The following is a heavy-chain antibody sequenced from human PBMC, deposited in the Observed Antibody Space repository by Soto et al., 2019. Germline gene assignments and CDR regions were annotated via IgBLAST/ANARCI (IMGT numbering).Heavy chain of an antibody. V-gene: IGHV4-39*02. CDR2: MFSTGSS. Sequence: SETLSLTCAVSGGSISNTSYFWGWIRQPPGKGLEWVGNMFSTGSSAYNPSLKGRITISVDTSKNHFSLRLYSMTASDTAVYFCARPTTAKLDAFEIWGQGTLVT. J-gene: IGHJ3*02. CDR3: ARPTTAKLDAFEI. CDR1: GGSISNTSYF.